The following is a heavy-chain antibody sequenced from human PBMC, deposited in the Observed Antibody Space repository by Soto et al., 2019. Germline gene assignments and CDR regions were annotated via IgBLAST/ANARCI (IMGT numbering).Heavy chain of an antibody. CDR2: IWYDGSNK. D-gene: IGHD6-19*01. Sequence: QVQLEESGGGVVQPGRSLRLSCAASGFTFSSYGMHWVRQAPGKGLEWVAVIWYDGSNKYYADSVKGRFTISRDNSKNTLYLQMNSLRAEDTAVYYCARDPDGYSSGWYPYYYYGMDVWGQGTTVTVSS. V-gene: IGHV3-33*01. J-gene: IGHJ6*02. CDR1: GFTFSSYG. CDR3: ARDPDGYSSGWYPYYYYGMDV.